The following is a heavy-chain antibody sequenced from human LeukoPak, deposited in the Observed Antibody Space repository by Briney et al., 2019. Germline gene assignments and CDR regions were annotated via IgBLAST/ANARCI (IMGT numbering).Heavy chain of an antibody. CDR3: ASLDYFDSSDYGDY. Sequence: PGGSLRLSCTASGFTFTNYAVSWVRQAPGKGLEWVSAISANGGRTFYADSVEGRFTISRDNSKNTLYLQMNSLRAEDTALYYCASLDYFDSSDYGDYWGQGTLVTVSS. J-gene: IGHJ4*02. V-gene: IGHV3-23*01. CDR2: ISANGGRT. D-gene: IGHD3-22*01. CDR1: GFTFTNYA.